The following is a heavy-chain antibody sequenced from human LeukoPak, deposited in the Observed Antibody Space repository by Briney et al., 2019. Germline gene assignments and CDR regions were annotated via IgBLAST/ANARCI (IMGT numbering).Heavy chain of an antibody. V-gene: IGHV3-23*01. CDR3: ARVSADYVWGSYAHTYYGMDV. J-gene: IGHJ6*02. CDR2: ISGSGEST. D-gene: IGHD3-16*01. Sequence: GGSLRLSCAASGFTFSNYAMTWVRQAPGKGLEWVSGISGSGESTYYAESVKGRFTISRDNSKNTLYLQMNSLRAEDTAVYYCARVSADYVWGSYAHTYYGMDVWGQGTTVTVSS. CDR1: GFTFSNYA.